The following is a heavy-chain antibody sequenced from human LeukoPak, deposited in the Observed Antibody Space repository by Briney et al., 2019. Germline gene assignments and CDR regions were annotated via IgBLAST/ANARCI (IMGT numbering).Heavy chain of an antibody. Sequence: PSETLSLTCAVYGGSFTHYYWSWIRQVPGKGLEWIGHIYYSGTTYYNPSLESRLIISVDTSNNEFSLKVSSMTAADTAVYYCARYDFWSGYIYWGQGTLVTVSS. CDR2: IYYSGTT. CDR1: GGSFTHYY. D-gene: IGHD3-3*01. V-gene: IGHV4-59*06. J-gene: IGHJ4*02. CDR3: ARYDFWSGYIY.